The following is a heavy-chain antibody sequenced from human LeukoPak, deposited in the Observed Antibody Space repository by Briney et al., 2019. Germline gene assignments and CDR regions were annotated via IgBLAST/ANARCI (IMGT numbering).Heavy chain of an antibody. Sequence: GGSLRLSCAASGFTFSGYGMHWVRQAPGKGLEWVANIKQDGSEKYYVDSVKGRFTISRDNAKNSLYLQMNSLRAEDTAVYYCARDGWATSDYWGQGTLVTVSS. V-gene: IGHV3-7*01. J-gene: IGHJ4*02. D-gene: IGHD3-10*01. CDR1: GFTFSGYG. CDR3: ARDGWATSDY. CDR2: IKQDGSEK.